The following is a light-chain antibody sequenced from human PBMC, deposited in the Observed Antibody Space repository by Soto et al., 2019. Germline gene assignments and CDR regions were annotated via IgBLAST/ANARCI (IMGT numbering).Light chain of an antibody. Sequence: EIVLTQSPATLSLSLGERATLSCRASQSVSSYLAWYQQKPGQAPRLLIYDASNRATGIPARFSGSGSGTDFTLTISSLGPEDFAVYYCQQRSNWPPGFGPGTKVEIK. J-gene: IGKJ3*01. V-gene: IGKV3-11*01. CDR2: DAS. CDR3: QQRSNWPPG. CDR1: QSVSSY.